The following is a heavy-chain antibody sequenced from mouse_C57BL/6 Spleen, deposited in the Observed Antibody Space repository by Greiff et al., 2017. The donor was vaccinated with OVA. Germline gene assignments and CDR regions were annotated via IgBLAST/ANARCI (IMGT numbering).Heavy chain of an antibody. Sequence: VQLQQSGPELVKPGASVKISCKASGYAFSSSWMNWVKQRPGKGLEWIGRIYPGDGDTNYNGKFKGKATLTADKSYSTDYMQLSSLTSEDSAVYFCSSITTVVAYEDYWGQGTSVTVSS. J-gene: IGHJ4*01. V-gene: IGHV1-82*01. CDR1: GYAFSSSW. CDR2: IYPGDGDT. CDR3: SSITTVVAYEDY. D-gene: IGHD1-1*01.